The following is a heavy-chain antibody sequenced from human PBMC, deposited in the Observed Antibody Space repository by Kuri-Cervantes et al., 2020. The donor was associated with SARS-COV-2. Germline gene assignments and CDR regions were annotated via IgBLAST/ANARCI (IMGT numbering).Heavy chain of an antibody. CDR2: ISHSGST. CDR1: GGSFSGYY. D-gene: IGHD3-3*01. CDR3: ARGCNRITIFGVVNIPAAENWFDP. Sequence: SQTLSLTCAVYGGSFSGYYWSWIRQSPGKGLEWIREISHSGSTNYNSSLKSRVTISIDTSKNQFSLRLSSVTAADTAVYFCARGCNRITIFGVVNIPAAENWFDPWGQGTLVTVSS. J-gene: IGHJ5*02. V-gene: IGHV4-34*01.